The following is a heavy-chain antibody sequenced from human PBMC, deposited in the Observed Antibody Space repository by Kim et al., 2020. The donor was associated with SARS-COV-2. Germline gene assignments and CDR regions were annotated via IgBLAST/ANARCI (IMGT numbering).Heavy chain of an antibody. Sequence: NPALKSRVTISLDTSNNQFSLTLSSVTAADTAVYYCAEDPGSGWKDAFDIWGKGTMVTVSS. D-gene: IGHD6-19*01. J-gene: IGHJ3*02. CDR3: AEDPGSGWKDAFDI. V-gene: IGHV4-4*07.